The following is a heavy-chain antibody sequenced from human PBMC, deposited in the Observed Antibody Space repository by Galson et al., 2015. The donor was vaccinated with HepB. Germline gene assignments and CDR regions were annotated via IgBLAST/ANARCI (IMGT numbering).Heavy chain of an antibody. CDR2: IYPGDSDT. J-gene: IGHJ3*02. D-gene: IGHD3-3*01. CDR1: GYSFTSYW. CDR3: ATSEGGFWSGYYGSYDAFDI. V-gene: IGHV5-51*01. Sequence: QSGAEVKKPGESLKISCKGSGYSFTSYWIGWVRQMPGKGLEWMGIIYPGDSDTRYSPSFQGQVTISADKSISTAYLQWSSLKASDTAMYYCATSEGGFWSGYYGSYDAFDIWGQGTMVTVSS.